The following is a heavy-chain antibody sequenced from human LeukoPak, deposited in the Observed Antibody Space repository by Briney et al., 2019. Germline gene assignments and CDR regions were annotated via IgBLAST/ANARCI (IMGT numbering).Heavy chain of an antibody. CDR1: GGSFSGYY. J-gene: IGHJ6*03. CDR3: ARVFDYSRGYYYYDYMDV. V-gene: IGHV4-34*01. Sequence: SETLSLTCAVYGGSFSGYYWSWIRQPPGKGLEWIGEINHSGSTNYKPSLKSRVTISVDTSKNQFSLKLSSVTAADTAVYYCARVFDYSRGYYYYDYMDVWDKGTTVTVSS. CDR2: INHSGST. D-gene: IGHD4-11*01.